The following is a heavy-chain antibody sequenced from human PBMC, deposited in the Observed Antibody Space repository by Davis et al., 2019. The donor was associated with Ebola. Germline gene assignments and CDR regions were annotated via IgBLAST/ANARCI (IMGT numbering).Heavy chain of an antibody. D-gene: IGHD6-6*01. V-gene: IGHV3-11*04. Sequence: GESLKISCAASGFTFSDYYMSWIRQAPGKGLEWVSDISSGGGAPYYADSVKGRFTISRDNAKNTLYLQMNSLGAEDTAVYYCAREYSNSRYFDYWGQGTLVTVSS. J-gene: IGHJ4*02. CDR1: GFTFSDYY. CDR2: ISSGGGAP. CDR3: AREYSNSRYFDY.